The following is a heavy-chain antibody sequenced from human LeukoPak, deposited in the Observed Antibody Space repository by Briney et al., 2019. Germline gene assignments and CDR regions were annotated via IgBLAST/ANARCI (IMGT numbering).Heavy chain of an antibody. Sequence: PSETLSLTCTVSGGSISSYYWSWIRQPPGKGLEWIGYIYYSGGTNYNPSLESRVTISVDTSKNQFSLKLSSVTAADTAVYYCARSSGSYHPLDYWGQGTLVTVSS. V-gene: IGHV4-59*01. CDR1: GGSISSYY. CDR3: ARSSGSYHPLDY. J-gene: IGHJ4*02. D-gene: IGHD1-26*01. CDR2: IYYSGGT.